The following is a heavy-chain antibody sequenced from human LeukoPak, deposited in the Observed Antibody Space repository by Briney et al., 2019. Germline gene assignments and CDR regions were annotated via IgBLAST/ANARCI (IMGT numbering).Heavy chain of an antibody. CDR3: ARGGYDILTGYYPFDY. J-gene: IGHJ4*02. D-gene: IGHD3-9*01. V-gene: IGHV1-18*01. CDR2: ISAYNGNT. Sequence: EASVKVSCKASGYTFTSYGISWVRQAPGQGLEWMGWISAYNGNTNYAQKLQGRVTMTTDTSTSTAYMELRSLRSDDTAVYYCARGGYDILTGYYPFDYWGQGTLVTVSS. CDR1: GYTFTSYG.